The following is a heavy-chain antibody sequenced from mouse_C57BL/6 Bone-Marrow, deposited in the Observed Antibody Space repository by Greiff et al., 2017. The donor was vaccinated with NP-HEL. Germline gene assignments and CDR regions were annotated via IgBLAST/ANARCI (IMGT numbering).Heavy chain of an antibody. CDR1: GFTFSDYY. CDR3: ARDYGSSYDAMDY. V-gene: IGHV5-16*01. Sequence: ASGFTFSDYYMAWVRQVPEKGLEWVANINYDGSSTYYLDSLKSRFIISRDNAKNILYLQMSSLKSEDTATYYCARDYGSSYDAMDYWGQGTSVTVSS. D-gene: IGHD1-1*01. CDR2: INYDGSST. J-gene: IGHJ4*01.